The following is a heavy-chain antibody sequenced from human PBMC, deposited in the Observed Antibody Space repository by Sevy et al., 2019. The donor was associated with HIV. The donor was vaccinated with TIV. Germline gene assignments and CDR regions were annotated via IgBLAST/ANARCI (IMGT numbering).Heavy chain of an antibody. V-gene: IGHV1-8*01. CDR3: ARRRGFGELLGLGY. CDR2: MNPSRGKT. Sequence: ASVKVSCRTSGYTFTTYDINWVRQATGQGLEWMGWMNPSRGKTGSAQKFQGRLTMTRDTSTSTAYMELSSLESQDTAVYYCARRRGFGELLGLGYWGQGTLVTVSS. CDR1: GYTFTTYD. J-gene: IGHJ4*02. D-gene: IGHD3-10*01.